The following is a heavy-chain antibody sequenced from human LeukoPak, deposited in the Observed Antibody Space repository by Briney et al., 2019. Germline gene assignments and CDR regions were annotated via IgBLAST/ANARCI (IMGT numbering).Heavy chain of an antibody. CDR1: GFTFSAYA. Sequence: PGRSLRLPCAASGFTFSAYAMHWVRQAPGKGLECVAVISNDGNEKYYADSVKGRFSISRDNSKNTLYLQMSSLRTEDTAVYYCVRDGGYTGGWTYGAGDYWGQGNLVTVSS. V-gene: IGHV3-30*04. D-gene: IGHD2-8*02. CDR2: ISNDGNEK. CDR3: VRDGGYTGGWTYGAGDY. J-gene: IGHJ4*02.